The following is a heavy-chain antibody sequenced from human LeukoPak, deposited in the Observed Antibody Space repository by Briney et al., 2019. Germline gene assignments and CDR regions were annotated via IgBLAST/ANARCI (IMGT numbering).Heavy chain of an antibody. J-gene: IGHJ4*02. Sequence: SVKVSCKASGGTFSSYAISWVRQAPGQGLEWMGGIIPIFGTANYAQKFQGRVTMTTDTSTSTAYMELRSLRSDDTAVYYCARERSDGDYQFVDYWGQGTLVTVSS. CDR1: GGTFSSYA. CDR2: IIPIFGTA. D-gene: IGHD4-17*01. CDR3: ARERSDGDYQFVDY. V-gene: IGHV1-69*05.